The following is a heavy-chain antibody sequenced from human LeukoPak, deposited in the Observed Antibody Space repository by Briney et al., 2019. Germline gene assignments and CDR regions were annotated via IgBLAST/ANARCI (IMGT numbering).Heavy chain of an antibody. Sequence: SETLSLTCTVSGGSISSYYWSWIRQPAGKGLEWIGRIYTSGSTNYNPSLKSRVTMSVDTSKNQFSLKLSSVTAADTAVYYCARVGGDCGGDCSLNYYYYMDVWGKGTTVTVSS. D-gene: IGHD2-21*02. J-gene: IGHJ6*03. CDR3: ARVGGDCGGDCSLNYYYYMDV. CDR1: GGSISSYY. V-gene: IGHV4-4*07. CDR2: IYTSGST.